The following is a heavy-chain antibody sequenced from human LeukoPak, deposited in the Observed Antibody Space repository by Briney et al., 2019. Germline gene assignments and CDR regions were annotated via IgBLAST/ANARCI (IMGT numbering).Heavy chain of an antibody. V-gene: IGHV1-69*13. D-gene: IGHD2-2*01. CDR2: IIPIFGTA. J-gene: IGHJ6*02. CDR3: ARPYCSSTSCHGPYYYYGMDV. CDR1: GGTFSSYA. Sequence: SVKVSFKASGGTFSSYAISWVRQAPGQGLEWMGGIIPIFGTANYAQKFQGRVTITADESTSTAYMELSSLRSEDTAVYYCARPYCSSTSCHGPYYYYGMDVWGQGTTVTVSS.